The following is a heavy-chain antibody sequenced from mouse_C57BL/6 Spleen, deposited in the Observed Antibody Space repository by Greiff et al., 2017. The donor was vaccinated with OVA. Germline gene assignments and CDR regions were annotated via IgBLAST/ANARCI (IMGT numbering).Heavy chain of an antibody. CDR1: GFPFSDYG. V-gene: IGHV5-17*01. J-gene: IGHJ4*01. CDR2: ISSGSSTI. CDR3: ARWGNYDEDYYAMDY. Sequence: EVMLVESGGGLVKPGGSLKLSCAASGFPFSDYGMHWVRQAPEKGLAWVAYISSGSSTIYYAATVQGRFTISRDNAKNTLFLQMTSLRSEDTAMYDCARWGNYDEDYYAMDYWGQGTSVTVSS. D-gene: IGHD2-1*01.